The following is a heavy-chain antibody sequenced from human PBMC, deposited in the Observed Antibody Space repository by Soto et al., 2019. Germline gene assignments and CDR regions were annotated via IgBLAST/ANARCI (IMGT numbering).Heavy chain of an antibody. V-gene: IGHV1-69*02. CDR3: AIQKRGDQWLVTREYFQH. Sequence: QVQLVQSGAEVKKPGSSVKVSCKASGSTFSSYTISWVRQAPGQGLEWMGRIVPILGIANYAQKFQGRVTITADKSTSTAYKELSSLRSEDTAVYYCAIQKRGDQWLVTREYFQHWGQGTLVTVSS. CDR1: GSTFSSYT. J-gene: IGHJ1*01. CDR2: IVPILGIA. D-gene: IGHD6-19*01.